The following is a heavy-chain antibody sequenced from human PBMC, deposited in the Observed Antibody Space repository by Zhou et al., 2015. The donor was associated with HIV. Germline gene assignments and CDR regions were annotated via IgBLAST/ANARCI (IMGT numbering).Heavy chain of an antibody. CDR2: IIPIIDTA. V-gene: IGHV1-69*01. CDR3: AARSVVVTSDWYLDI. CDR1: GYTFTSYS. D-gene: IGHD2-21*02. J-gene: IGHJ2*01. Sequence: QVQLVQSGAEVEKPGASVKVSCKASGYTFTSYSIHWVRQAPGQGLEWMGGIIPIIDTATYAQRFQGRVTITADESTSTAYMEVSSLRSEDTAIFYCAARSVVVTSDWYLDIWGRGTLVTVSS.